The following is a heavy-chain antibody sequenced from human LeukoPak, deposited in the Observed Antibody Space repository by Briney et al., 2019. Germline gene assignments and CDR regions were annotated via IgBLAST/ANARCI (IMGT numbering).Heavy chain of an antibody. CDR3: ARDNYYDSSGYYEHGAFDI. J-gene: IGHJ3*02. Sequence: SETLSLTCTVSGGSISSGDYYWSSLRQPPGKGLEWIGYIYYSGSTYYNPSLKSRVTISVDTSKNQFSLKLSSVTAADTAVYYCARDNYYDSSGYYEHGAFDIWGQGTMVTVSS. V-gene: IGHV4-30-4*01. CDR1: GGSISSGDYY. D-gene: IGHD3-22*01. CDR2: IYYSGST.